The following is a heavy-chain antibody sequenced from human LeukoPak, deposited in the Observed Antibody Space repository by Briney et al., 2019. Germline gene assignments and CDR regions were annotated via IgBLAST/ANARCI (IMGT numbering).Heavy chain of an antibody. V-gene: IGHV3-30-3*01. CDR3: ARAHPLYCSSTSCYTDYFDY. J-gene: IGHJ4*02. CDR1: GFTFSSYA. Sequence: PGGSLRLSCAASGFTFSSYAMHWVRQAPGKGLEWVAVISYDGSNKYYADSVKGRFTISRDNSKNTLYLQMNSLRAEDTAVHYCARAHPLYCSSTSCYTDYFDYWGQGTLVTVSS. CDR2: ISYDGSNK. D-gene: IGHD2-2*02.